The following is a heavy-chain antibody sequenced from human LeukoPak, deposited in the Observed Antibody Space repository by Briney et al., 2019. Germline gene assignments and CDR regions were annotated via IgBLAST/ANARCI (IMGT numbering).Heavy chain of an antibody. D-gene: IGHD6-13*01. V-gene: IGHV3-23*01. CDR2: ISGSGDST. J-gene: IGHJ4*02. Sequence: PGGSLRLSCAASGFTFSSYAMGWVRQAPGKGLEWVSGISGSGDSTYYANSMEGRFTISRDNSKNTLYLQMNSLRAEDTAVYYCAKGPASSIAAAADLDYWAQGTLVTVSS. CDR3: AKGPASSIAAAADLDY. CDR1: GFTFSSYA.